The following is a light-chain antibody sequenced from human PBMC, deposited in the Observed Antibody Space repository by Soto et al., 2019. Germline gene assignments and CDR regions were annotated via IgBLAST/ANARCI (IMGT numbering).Light chain of an antibody. CDR2: GNG. Sequence: QSVLTQPLSVSRAPGQRVTISCSGTSSSIGAGYEVHWYHQLPGTAPKLVVSGNGNRPSGVPDRLSASKSGTSASLAITGLQAEDEGHYYCQSYDKRLTAYVFGTGTKVTVL. J-gene: IGLJ1*01. V-gene: IGLV1-40*01. CDR1: SSSIGAGYE. CDR3: QSYDKRLTAYV.